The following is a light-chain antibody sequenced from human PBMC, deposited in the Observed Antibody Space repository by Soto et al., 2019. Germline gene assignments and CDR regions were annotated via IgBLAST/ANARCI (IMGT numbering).Light chain of an antibody. CDR1: SSDVGSYNL. Sequence: QSALTQPASVSGSPGQSITISCTGTSSDVGSYNLVSWYQQHPGKAPKLMIYDVSKLPSGVSNRFSGSKSGNTASLTISGLQAEYEADYYCCSYAGSSTYVVFGGGTKLTVL. CDR2: DVS. V-gene: IGLV2-23*02. CDR3: CSYAGSSTYVV. J-gene: IGLJ2*01.